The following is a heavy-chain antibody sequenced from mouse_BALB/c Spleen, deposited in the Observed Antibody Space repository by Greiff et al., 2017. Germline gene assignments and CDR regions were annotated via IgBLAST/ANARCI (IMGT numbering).Heavy chain of an antibody. D-gene: IGHD2-4*01. Sequence: EVHLVESGPGLVKPSQSLSLTCSVTGYSITSGYYWNWIRQFPGNKLEWMGYISYDGSNNYNPSLKNRISITRDTSKNQFFLKLNSVTTEDTATYYCAREGLRGAMDYWGQGTSVTVSS. V-gene: IGHV3-6*02. CDR2: ISYDGSN. J-gene: IGHJ4*01. CDR3: AREGLRGAMDY. CDR1: GYSITSGYY.